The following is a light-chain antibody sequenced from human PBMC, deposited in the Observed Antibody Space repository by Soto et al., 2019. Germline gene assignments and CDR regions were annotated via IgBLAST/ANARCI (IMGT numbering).Light chain of an antibody. CDR3: HQYGSSRSYT. CDR1: QSISSVY. J-gene: IGKJ2*01. V-gene: IGKV3-20*01. Sequence: EIVLTQSPGTLSLSPGERPTLSCRARQSISSVYLAWYQQKPGQAPRLLIYGASTRATGIPDRFSGSGSGTAFTLTISRLEPEDSAVYYCHQYGSSRSYTFGQGTNVELK. CDR2: GAS.